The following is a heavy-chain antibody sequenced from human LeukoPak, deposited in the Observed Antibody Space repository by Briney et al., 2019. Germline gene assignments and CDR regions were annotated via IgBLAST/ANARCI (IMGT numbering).Heavy chain of an antibody. J-gene: IGHJ3*02. D-gene: IGHD3-22*01. Sequence: PSETLSLTCSVSGGSISRHYWSWIRQPPGKGLEWIGYISYSGSTRCNPSFQSRVTISMEMSKTHFSLKLTSVTAADTAVYYCARLLNNDNSGDPDTFDMWGPGTMVTVSS. V-gene: IGHV4-59*08. CDR1: GGSISRHY. CDR3: ARLLNNDNSGDPDTFDM. CDR2: ISYSGST.